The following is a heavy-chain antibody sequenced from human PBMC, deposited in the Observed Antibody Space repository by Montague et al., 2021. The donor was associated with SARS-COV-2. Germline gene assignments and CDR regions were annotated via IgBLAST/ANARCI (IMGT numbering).Heavy chain of an antibody. CDR2: TYYRSKCYN. V-gene: IGHV6-1*01. CDR1: GDSVSSNSAT. Sequence: CPIPGDSVSSNSATWNWVRQSPSRGLEWLGRTYYRSKCYNDYAVSVRGRVTINPDTSKNQFSLQLNSVTPEDTAIYYCTSGREGNYNVMDVWGQGTTVTVSS. D-gene: IGHD1-1*01. CDR3: TSGREGNYNVMDV. J-gene: IGHJ6*02.